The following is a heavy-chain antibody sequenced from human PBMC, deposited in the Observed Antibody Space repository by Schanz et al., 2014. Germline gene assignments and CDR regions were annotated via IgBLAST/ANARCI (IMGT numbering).Heavy chain of an antibody. D-gene: IGHD3-10*01. V-gene: IGHV3-30*18. CDR3: AKDRIDNYGSGTFYFAH. CDR2: LSYDGSNS. CDR1: GFSFNNYG. J-gene: IGHJ4*02. Sequence: QVQLVESGGSVVQPGRSLRLSCAASGFSFNNYGLNWVRQAPGKGLEWVAALSYDGSNSYYADSVKGRFTISRDTSKNTLYLQMSSLRAEDTALYFCAKDRIDNYGSGTFYFAHWGQGTLVTVSS.